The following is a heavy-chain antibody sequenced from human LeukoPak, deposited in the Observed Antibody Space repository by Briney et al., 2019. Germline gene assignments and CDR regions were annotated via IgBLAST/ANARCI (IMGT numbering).Heavy chain of an antibody. CDR3: ARARHIVVVTAISAPGKIDL. D-gene: IGHD2-21*02. CDR2: IYYSGST. J-gene: IGHJ2*01. Sequence: PSETLSLTCTVSGGSISSYYWSWIRQPPGKGLEWIGYIYYSGSTNYNPSLKSRVTISVDTSKNQFSLKLSSVTAADTAVYYCARARHIVVVTAISAPGKIDLWGRGTLVTVSS. V-gene: IGHV4-59*01. CDR1: GGSISSYY.